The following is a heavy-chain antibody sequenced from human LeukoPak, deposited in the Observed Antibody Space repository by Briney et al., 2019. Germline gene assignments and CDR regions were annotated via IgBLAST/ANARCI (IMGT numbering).Heavy chain of an antibody. CDR2: MNPNSGNT. V-gene: IGHV1-8*01. D-gene: IGHD6-13*01. J-gene: IGHJ6*03. Sequence: ASVKVSCKASGYTFTSYDINWVRQATGQGLEWMGWMNPNSGNTGYAQKFQGRVTMTRNTSISTAYMELSSLRSEDTAVYYCARGRYSNRNLYYMDVWGKGTTVTISS. CDR1: GYTFTSYD. CDR3: ARGRYSNRNLYYMDV.